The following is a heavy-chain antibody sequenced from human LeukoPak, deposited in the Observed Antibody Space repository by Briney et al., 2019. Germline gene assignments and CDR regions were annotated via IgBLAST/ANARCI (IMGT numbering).Heavy chain of an antibody. CDR1: GFTFNSYS. V-gene: IGHV3-21*01. Sequence: PGGSLRLSCAASGFTFNSYSMNWVRQAPGKGLEWVSSISSSSSYIYYADSVKGRFTISRDNAKNSLYLQMNSLRAEDTAVYYCARYTSDAFDIWGQGTMVTVSS. CDR2: ISSSSSYI. CDR3: ARYTSDAFDI. J-gene: IGHJ3*02. D-gene: IGHD2-2*02.